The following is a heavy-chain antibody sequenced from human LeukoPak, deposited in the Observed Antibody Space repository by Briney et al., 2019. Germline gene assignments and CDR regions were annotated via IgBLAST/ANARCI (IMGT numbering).Heavy chain of an antibody. CDR3: VREIHRGDSWFDT. Sequence: PSETLSLTCAVSGGSITSYFWNWIRQPAGKGLEWIGRTHTSGSTTYRPSLKSRVTMSVDTSKNQFSLKMTAVTAADTAVYYCVREIHRGDSWFDTWGQGTLVSVSS. J-gene: IGHJ5*02. V-gene: IGHV4-4*07. CDR2: THTSGST. CDR1: GGSITSYF.